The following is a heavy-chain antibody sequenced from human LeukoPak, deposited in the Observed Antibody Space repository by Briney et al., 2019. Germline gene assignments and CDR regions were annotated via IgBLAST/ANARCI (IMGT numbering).Heavy chain of an antibody. V-gene: IGHV1-69*05. CDR2: IIRIFGTA. CDR3: ARVGSEGGSASWYYYYYMDV. Sequence: SVKVSCKASGGTFSSYAISWVRQAPGQGLEWMGGIIRIFGTANYAQKFQGRVTIATDESTSTAYMELSSLRSEDTAVYYCARVGSEGGSASWYYYYYMDVWGKGTTVTVSS. CDR1: GGTFSSYA. J-gene: IGHJ6*03. D-gene: IGHD3-10*01.